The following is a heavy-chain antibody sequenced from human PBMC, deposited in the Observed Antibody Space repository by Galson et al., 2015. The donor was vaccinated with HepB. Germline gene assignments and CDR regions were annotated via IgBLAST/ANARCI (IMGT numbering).Heavy chain of an antibody. CDR3: AKGYGLFDS. Sequence: SLRLSCAASGFAFDAHAMSWVRQAPGRGLEWISGISGNGDSTFYADSVKGRFTVSRDNSNNMLYLQMNSLRAEDADLYFCAKGYGLFDSWGQGILVTVSS. J-gene: IGHJ5*01. V-gene: IGHV3-23*01. D-gene: IGHD5-18*01. CDR2: ISGNGDST. CDR1: GFAFDAHA.